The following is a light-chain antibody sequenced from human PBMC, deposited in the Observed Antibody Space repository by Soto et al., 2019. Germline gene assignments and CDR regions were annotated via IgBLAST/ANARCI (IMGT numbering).Light chain of an antibody. J-gene: IGKJ1*01. V-gene: IGKV3D-7*01. CDR2: GAS. Sequence: PGERVTLSCRASQSVSSSYLTWYQQKPGQAPRLLIYGASTRATGIPARFSGSGSGTDFTLTISSLQPEDFAVYYCQQYNSYPWTFGQGTRV. CDR3: QQYNSYPWT. CDR1: QSVSSSY.